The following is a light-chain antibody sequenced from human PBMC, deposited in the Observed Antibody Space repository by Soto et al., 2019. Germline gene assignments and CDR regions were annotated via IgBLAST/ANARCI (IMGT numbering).Light chain of an antibody. CDR1: SSDVGGYNY. V-gene: IGLV2-11*01. CDR2: DVS. CDR3: CSYAGSTYV. J-gene: IGLJ1*01. Sequence: QSALTQPRSVSGSPGQSVTISCTGTSSDVGGYNYVSWYQQHPGKAPKLMIYDVSKRPSGVPDRFSGSKSGNTASLTISGLQAEEEADYYCCSYAGSTYVFGTGTKLTVL.